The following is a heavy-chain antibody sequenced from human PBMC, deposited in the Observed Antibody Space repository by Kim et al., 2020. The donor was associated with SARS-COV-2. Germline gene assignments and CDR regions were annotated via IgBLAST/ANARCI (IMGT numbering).Heavy chain of an antibody. D-gene: IGHD3-10*01. Sequence: GGSLRLSCAVSEFSFSNYAMTWVRLAPGRGLEWLSIISADGAGRFYADSVKGRFTISRDNSKNTVYLQINSLRADDTAIYYCAKGNYCDSWGQGTLVTVSP. CDR1: EFSFSNYA. CDR2: ISADGAGR. CDR3: AKGNYCDS. V-gene: IGHV3-23*01. J-gene: IGHJ4*02.